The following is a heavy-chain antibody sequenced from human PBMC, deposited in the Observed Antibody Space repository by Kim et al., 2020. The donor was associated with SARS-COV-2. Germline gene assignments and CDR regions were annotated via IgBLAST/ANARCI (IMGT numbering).Heavy chain of an antibody. D-gene: IGHD6-13*01. CDR3: ARGGSSWYNFDWFDP. J-gene: IGHJ5*02. V-gene: IGHV4-59*09. Sequence: PSLKSRVTISVDTSKNQFSLKLSSVTAADTAVYYCARGGSSWYNFDWFDPWGQGTLVTVSS.